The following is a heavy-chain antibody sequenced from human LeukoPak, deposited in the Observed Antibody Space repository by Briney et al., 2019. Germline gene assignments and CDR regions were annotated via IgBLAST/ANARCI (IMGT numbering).Heavy chain of an antibody. V-gene: IGHV4-38-2*02. Sequence: SETLSLTCTVSGYSISSGYYWGWIRQPPGKGLEWIGSIYHSGSTYYNPSLKRRVTISVDTSKNQFSLKLSSVTAADTAVYYCARGLPRDWLSVRSGGRNWFDPWGQGTLVTVSS. D-gene: IGHD3-16*02. CDR3: ARGLPRDWLSVRSGGRNWFDP. J-gene: IGHJ5*02. CDR2: IYHSGST. CDR1: GYSISSGYY.